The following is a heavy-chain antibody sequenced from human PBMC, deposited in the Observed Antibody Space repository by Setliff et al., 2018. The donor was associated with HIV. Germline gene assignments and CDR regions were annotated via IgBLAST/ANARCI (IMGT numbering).Heavy chain of an antibody. D-gene: IGHD6-19*01. V-gene: IGHV1-18*01. Sequence: ASVKVSCKASGYTFTSYGISWLRQAPGQGLEWMGWISGYSGNTNYAQKFQDRVTMPTDTPTSTVYMELRSLRSDDTAVYYCARVQWVVSSNVGLDYWGQGTQVTVSS. CDR3: ARVQWVVSSNVGLDY. CDR2: ISGYSGNT. J-gene: IGHJ4*02. CDR1: GYTFTSYG.